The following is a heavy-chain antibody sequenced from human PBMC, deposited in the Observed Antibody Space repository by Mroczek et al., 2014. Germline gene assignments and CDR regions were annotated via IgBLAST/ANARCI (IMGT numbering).Heavy chain of an antibody. CDR2: IWYDGSTK. V-gene: IGHV3-33*01. D-gene: IGHD4-17*01. Sequence: QVQLVQSGGGVVQPGRSLRLSCEASEFTFSSYGMHWVRQAPGKGLEWVAVIWYDGSTKYYADSVKGRFTISRDNSKNTLYLQMNSLRAEDTAVYYCARHDYGEETLQLDAFDIWGQGTMVTVSS. CDR3: ARHDYGEETLQLDAFDI. J-gene: IGHJ3*02. CDR1: EFTFSSYG.